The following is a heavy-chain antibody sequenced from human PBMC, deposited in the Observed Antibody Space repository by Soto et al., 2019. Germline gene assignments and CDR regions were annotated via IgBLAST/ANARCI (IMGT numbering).Heavy chain of an antibody. J-gene: IGHJ4*02. CDR3: AEDQYRGSPGRPDY. CDR1: GFTFSSYA. D-gene: IGHD1-26*01. CDR2: ISGSGGTT. Sequence: EVQLLESGGGLVQPGGSLRLSCAASGFTFSSYAMSWVRQAPGKGLEWVSAISGSGGTTYYADSVKGRFTISRDNSKNKLDLQMNSLRDEDTAVYYWAEDQYRGSPGRPDYGGQGTLVTVS. V-gene: IGHV3-23*01.